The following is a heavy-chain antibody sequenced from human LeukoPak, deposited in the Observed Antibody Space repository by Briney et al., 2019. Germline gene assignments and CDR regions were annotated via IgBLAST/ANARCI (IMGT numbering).Heavy chain of an antibody. V-gene: IGHV3-21*01. CDR3: ARDLEDVDFGYYYMDV. D-gene: IGHD5-12*01. Sequence: GGSLRLSCAASGFTFSNYNMNWVRQAPGKGLERVSSIRSSSSHIYYADSLKGRFTISRDNAKSSLYLQMNSLRAEDTAVYYCARDLEDVDFGYYYMDVWGKGTTVTVSS. CDR2: IRSSSSHI. CDR1: GFTFSNYN. J-gene: IGHJ6*03.